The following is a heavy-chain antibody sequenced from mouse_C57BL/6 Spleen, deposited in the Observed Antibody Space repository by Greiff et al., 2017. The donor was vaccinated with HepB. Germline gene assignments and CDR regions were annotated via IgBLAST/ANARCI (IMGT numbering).Heavy chain of an antibody. CDR2: IHPNSGST. Sequence: VQLQQPGAELVKPGASVKLSCKASGYTFTSYWMHWVKQRPGQGLEWIGMIHPNSGSTNYNEKFKSKATLTVDKSSSTAYMQLSSLTSEDSAVYYCARWGYGYDGDWFAYWGQGTLVTVSA. CDR1: GYTFTSYW. CDR3: ARWGYGYDGDWFAY. J-gene: IGHJ3*01. V-gene: IGHV1-64*01. D-gene: IGHD2-2*01.